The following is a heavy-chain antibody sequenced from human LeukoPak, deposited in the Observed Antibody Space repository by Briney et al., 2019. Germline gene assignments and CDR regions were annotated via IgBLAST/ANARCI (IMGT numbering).Heavy chain of an antibody. V-gene: IGHV1-8*01. CDR1: GYTFTSYD. CDR2: MNPNSGNT. J-gene: IGHJ6*03. Sequence: GASVRVSCKASGYTFTSYDINWVRQAPGQGLEWMGWMNPNSGNTDYAQKFQGRVTMTRNTSISTAYMELSSLRSEDTAVYYCARAVGATSLYYYYYYMDVWAKGPRSPSP. D-gene: IGHD1-26*01. CDR3: ARAVGATSLYYYYYYMDV.